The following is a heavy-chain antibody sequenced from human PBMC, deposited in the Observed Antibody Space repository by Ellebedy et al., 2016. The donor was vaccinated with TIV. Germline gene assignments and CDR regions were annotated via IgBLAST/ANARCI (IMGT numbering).Heavy chain of an antibody. Sequence: GESLKISXAVSGFTVNNNYMSWVRQAPGKGLQWVAIIRTNSYNTLYADSVKGRFTISRDDSKKTLYLQMNSLRAEDTAVYYCARRGPAAAPYYMDVWGKGTTVIVSS. D-gene: IGHD6-13*01. CDR1: GFTVNNNY. CDR2: IRTNSYNT. CDR3: ARRGPAAAPYYMDV. V-gene: IGHV3-53*01. J-gene: IGHJ6*03.